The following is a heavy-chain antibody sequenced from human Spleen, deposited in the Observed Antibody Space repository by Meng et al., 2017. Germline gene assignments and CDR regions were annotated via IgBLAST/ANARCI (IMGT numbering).Heavy chain of an antibody. J-gene: IGHJ4*02. D-gene: IGHD1-26*01. CDR3: ARDAVGATTFDY. V-gene: IGHV4-39*07. CDR2: IYYSGST. CDR1: GGSISSSSYY. Sequence: SETLSLTCTVSGGSISSSSYYWGWIRQPPGKGLEWIGSIYYSGSTYYNPSLKSRVTISVDTSKNQFSLKLSSVTAADTAVYYCARDAVGATTFDYWGQGKLVTVSS.